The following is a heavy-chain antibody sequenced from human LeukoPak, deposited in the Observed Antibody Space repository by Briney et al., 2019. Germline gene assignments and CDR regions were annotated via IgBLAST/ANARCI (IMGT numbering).Heavy chain of an antibody. J-gene: IGHJ4*02. V-gene: IGHV1-69*05. D-gene: IGHD6-13*01. Sequence: SVKVSCKASGGTFSSYAISWVRQAPGQGLEWMGGIIPIFGTANYAQKFQGRVTITTDESTSTAYMELSSLRSEDTAVYYCARVTGAAAGLYFDYWGQGTLVTVSS. CDR1: GGTFSSYA. CDR2: IIPIFGTA. CDR3: ARVTGAAAGLYFDY.